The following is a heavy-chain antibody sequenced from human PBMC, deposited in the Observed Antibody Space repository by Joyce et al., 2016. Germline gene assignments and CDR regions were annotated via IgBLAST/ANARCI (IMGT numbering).Heavy chain of an antibody. J-gene: IGHJ3*02. Sequence: QEQLEESGVGVVQPGASLRLSCTASGSILSGYAMNWVRQAPGKGIEWVAIISYEGPNKFYADSVRGRFTISRNNYKNTLFLQMNSLTIEDAGVYYCARRSGIPAGRRPGAVDMWGQGTVVTVSS. CDR3: ARRSGIPAGRRPGAVDM. CDR1: GSILSGYA. CDR2: ISYEGPNK. D-gene: IGHD6-13*01. V-gene: IGHV3-30*01.